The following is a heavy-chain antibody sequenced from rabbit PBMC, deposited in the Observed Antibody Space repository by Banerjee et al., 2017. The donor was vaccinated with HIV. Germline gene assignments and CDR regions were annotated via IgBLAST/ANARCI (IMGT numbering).Heavy chain of an antibody. D-gene: IGHD1-1*01. V-gene: IGHV1S45*01. CDR3: ARDVDGVIGWNFGW. CDR2: SNAGTGKA. Sequence: QEQLVASGGGLVRPEGSLQLSCTASGFSFSNRAVLCWVRQGPGTGLQWIACSNAGTGKAVDATWAKGRFTFSKTSSTTVTLKMTSLTAADTATYFCARDVDGVIGWNFGWWGQGTLVTVS. CDR1: GFSFSNRAV. J-gene: IGHJ4*01.